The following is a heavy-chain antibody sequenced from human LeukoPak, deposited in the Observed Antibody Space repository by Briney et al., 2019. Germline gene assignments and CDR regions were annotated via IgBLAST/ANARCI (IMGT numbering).Heavy chain of an antibody. D-gene: IGHD1-7*01. CDR3: ARDPSLELGYFDY. CDR1: GGSVSSSSYY. CDR2: IHYSGST. Sequence: SETLSPTCTVSGGSVSSSSYYWGWIRQPPGKGLEWIGSIHYSGSTYYNPSLKSRVTISVDTSKNQFSLKLSSVTAADTAVYYCARDPSLELGYFDYWGQGTLVTVSS. V-gene: IGHV4-39*02. J-gene: IGHJ4*02.